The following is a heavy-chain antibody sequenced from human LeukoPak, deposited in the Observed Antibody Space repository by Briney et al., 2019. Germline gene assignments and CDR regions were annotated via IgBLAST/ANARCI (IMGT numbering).Heavy chain of an antibody. CDR3: ARDLLGFDDYYDSSGYYAFDI. V-gene: IGHV1-69*13. D-gene: IGHD3-22*01. Sequence: SVKVSCKTSGYTFTNYGISWVRQAPGQGLEWMGGIIPIFGTANYAQKFQGRVTITADESTSTAYMELSSLRSEDTAVYYCARDLLGFDDYYDSSGYYAFDIWGQGTMVTVSS. CDR1: GYTFTNYG. CDR2: IIPIFGTA. J-gene: IGHJ3*02.